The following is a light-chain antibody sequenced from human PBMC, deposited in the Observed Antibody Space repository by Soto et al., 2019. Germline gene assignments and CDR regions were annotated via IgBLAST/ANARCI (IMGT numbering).Light chain of an antibody. CDR3: QQYNNWPPWT. CDR1: QSVSSS. CDR2: GAS. Sequence: EIGMTQSPATLSVSTGERASLSCRASQSVSSSSAWYQQKPGQAPRLLIYGASTRATGIPARFSGSGSGTEFTLTISSLQSEDFAVYYCQQYNNWPPWTFGQGTKVEIK. V-gene: IGKV3-15*01. J-gene: IGKJ1*01.